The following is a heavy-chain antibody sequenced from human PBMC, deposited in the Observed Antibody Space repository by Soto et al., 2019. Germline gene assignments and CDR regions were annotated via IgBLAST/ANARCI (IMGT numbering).Heavy chain of an antibody. J-gene: IGHJ6*02. V-gene: IGHV1-58*01. CDR3: AARRSGLYAMDV. Sequence: MQLVQSGPEVKKPGTSVKVSCTASGFTFSTSAVQWVLQARGQRPEWMGWIVGGSGHTNYAQNSQERLIITRDMSTSTVYMELSSLRSDDTAVYFCAARRSGLYAMDVWGQGTTVTVSS. CDR1: GFTFSTSA. CDR2: IVGGSGHT. D-gene: IGHD1-26*01.